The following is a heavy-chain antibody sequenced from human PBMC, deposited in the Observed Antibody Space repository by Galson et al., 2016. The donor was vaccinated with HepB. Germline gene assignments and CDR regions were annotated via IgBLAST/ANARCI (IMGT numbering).Heavy chain of an antibody. CDR1: EFSFNMYG. V-gene: IGHV3-30*18. J-gene: IGHJ4*02. Sequence: SLRLSCAASEFSFNMYGMHWVRQAPGKGLEWEAVISLGGGLKYYADSVKGRFTISRDNSKNTLFLQMDSLRAEDTAVYYCAKEITPRTSNGWPFDYWGQGTLVTVSS. CDR2: ISLGGGLK. CDR3: AKEITPRTSNGWPFDY. D-gene: IGHD6-19*01.